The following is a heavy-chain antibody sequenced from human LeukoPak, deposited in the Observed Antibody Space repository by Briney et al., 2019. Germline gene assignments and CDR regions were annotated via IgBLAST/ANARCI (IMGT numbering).Heavy chain of an antibody. J-gene: IGHJ4*02. CDR1: GGTFSSYA. V-gene: IGHV1-69*05. CDR3: ARVSPRLARSGWVY. CDR2: IIPIFGTA. Sequence: GASVKVSCKASGGTFSSYAISWVRQAPGQGLEWMGGIIPIFGTANYAQKFQGRVTITTDESTSTAYMELSSLRSEDTAVYYCARVSPRLARSGWVYWGQGTLVTVSS. D-gene: IGHD6-19*01.